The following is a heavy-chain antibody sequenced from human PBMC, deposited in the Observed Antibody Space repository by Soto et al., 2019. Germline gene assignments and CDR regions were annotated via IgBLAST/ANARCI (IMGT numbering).Heavy chain of an antibody. CDR2: IYYSGST. CDR1: GGSISSGGYY. V-gene: IGHV4-31*03. Sequence: PSETLSLTCTVSGGSISSGGYYWSWIRQHPGKGLEWIGYIYYSGSTYYNPSLKSRVTISVDTSKNQFSLKLSSVTAADTAVYYCARVRFPPGAGDTNWFDPWGQGTLVT. D-gene: IGHD7-27*01. CDR3: ARVRFPPGAGDTNWFDP. J-gene: IGHJ5*02.